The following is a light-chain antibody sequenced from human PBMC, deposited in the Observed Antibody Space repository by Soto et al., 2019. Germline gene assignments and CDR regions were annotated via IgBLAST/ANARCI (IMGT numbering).Light chain of an antibody. Sequence: QYALTPPASVSGSPGQSITISCTGTSSDVGGYNYVSWYQQHPGKAPKLMIYDVSNRPSGVSNRFSGSKSGNTASLTISGLQAEDEADYYCSSYTSSSTLLYVFGTGTKVTVL. CDR2: DVS. CDR3: SSYTSSSTLLYV. V-gene: IGLV2-14*01. J-gene: IGLJ1*01. CDR1: SSDVGGYNY.